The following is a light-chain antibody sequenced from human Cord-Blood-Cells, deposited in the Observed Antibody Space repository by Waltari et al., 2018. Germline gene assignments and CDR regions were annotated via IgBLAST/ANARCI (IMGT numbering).Light chain of an antibody. CDR2: AAS. J-gene: IGKJ4*02. CDR3: QQSYSTPLT. Sequence: DIQMTQSPSSLSASVGDRVTITCRASQSISSYLNRYQQKPGKATKLLIYAASSLQSGDPSRFSGSGSGTDFTLTISSLQPEDFATYYCQQSYSTPLTFGGGTKVEIK. V-gene: IGKV1-39*01. CDR1: QSISSY.